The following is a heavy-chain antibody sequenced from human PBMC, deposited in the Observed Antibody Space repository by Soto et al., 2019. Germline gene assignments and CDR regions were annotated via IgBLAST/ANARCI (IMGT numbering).Heavy chain of an antibody. CDR2: INPNSGGT. J-gene: IGHJ4*02. D-gene: IGHD5-18*01. CDR3: ARVGGYSYGFSYDY. Sequence: VKVSCKASGYTLTGYYMHWVRQAPGQGLEWMGWINPNSGGTNYAQKFQGWVTMTRDTSISTAYMELRRLRSDDTAVYYCARVGGYSYGFSYDYWGQGTLVTVSS. V-gene: IGHV1-2*04. CDR1: GYTLTGYY.